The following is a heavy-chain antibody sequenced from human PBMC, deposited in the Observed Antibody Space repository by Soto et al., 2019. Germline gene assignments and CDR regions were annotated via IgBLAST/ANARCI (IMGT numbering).Heavy chain of an antibody. CDR1: GYSFTSYW. D-gene: IGHD3-9*01. V-gene: IGHV5-51*01. J-gene: IGHJ5*02. CDR2: IDPGDSDT. Sequence: GESLKISCKGSGYSFTSYWIGWVRQMPGKGLEWMGSIDPGDSDTRYSPSFPGQVTISADKSISTAYLQWSSLKASDTAMDYCARHAYYDILSPFDPWGQGTLVTVSS. CDR3: ARHAYYDILSPFDP.